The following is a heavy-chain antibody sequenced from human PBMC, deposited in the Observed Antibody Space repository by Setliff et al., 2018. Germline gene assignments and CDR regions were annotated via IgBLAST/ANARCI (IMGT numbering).Heavy chain of an antibody. V-gene: IGHV3-30*02. CDR3: ARDKGVISLDY. Sequence: SGGSLRLSCEASGFTFSSYEMNWARQAPGKGLEWVTFIRNDGSSQYYADSVQGRFTVSRDNSRNTLYLDMNSLRGEDTAVYYCARDKGVISLDYWGQGTLVTVSS. J-gene: IGHJ4*02. CDR2: IRNDGSSQ. CDR1: GFTFSSYE. D-gene: IGHD3-10*01.